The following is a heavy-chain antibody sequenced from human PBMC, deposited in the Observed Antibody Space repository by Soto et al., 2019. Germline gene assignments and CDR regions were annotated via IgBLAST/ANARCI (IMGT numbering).Heavy chain of an antibody. Sequence: PSQTLSLTCAISGDSVSSNSAAWNWIRQSPSRDLEWLGRTYYRSKWYNDYAVSVKSRITINPDTSKNQFSLQLNSVTPEDTAVYYCARELIVVVPAAQVNWFDPWGQGTLVTVSS. V-gene: IGHV6-1*01. D-gene: IGHD2-2*01. CDR3: ARELIVVVPAAQVNWFDP. CDR2: TYYRSKWYN. CDR1: GDSVSSNSAA. J-gene: IGHJ5*02.